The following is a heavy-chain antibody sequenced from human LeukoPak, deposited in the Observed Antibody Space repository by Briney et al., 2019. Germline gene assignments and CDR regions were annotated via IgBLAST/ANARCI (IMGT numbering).Heavy chain of an antibody. D-gene: IGHD3-10*01. CDR3: ARGGYYGSGSYYRYYYYMDG. CDR1: GGSISSSSYY. V-gene: IGHV4-39*07. Sequence: KPSETLSLTCTVSGGSISSSSYYWGWIRQPPGKGLEWIGSIYYSGSTYYNPSLKSRVTISVDTSKNQFSLKLSSVTAADTAVYYCARGGYYGSGSYYRYYYYMDGWGKGTTVTVSS. J-gene: IGHJ6*03. CDR2: IYYSGST.